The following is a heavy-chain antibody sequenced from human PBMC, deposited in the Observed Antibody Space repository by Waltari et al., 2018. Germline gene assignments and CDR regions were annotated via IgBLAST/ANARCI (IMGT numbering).Heavy chain of an antibody. CDR2: IYTSGST. CDR3: ARVETVAGTNWFDP. Sequence: QVQLQESGPGLVKPSQTLSLTCTVSGGSISSGSYYWSWVRPPAGKGLEWIGRIYTSGSTNYNPSLKSRVTISVDTSKNQFSLKLSSVTAADTAVYYCARVETVAGTNWFDPWGQGTLVTVSS. J-gene: IGHJ5*02. CDR1: GGSISSGSYY. V-gene: IGHV4-61*02. D-gene: IGHD6-19*01.